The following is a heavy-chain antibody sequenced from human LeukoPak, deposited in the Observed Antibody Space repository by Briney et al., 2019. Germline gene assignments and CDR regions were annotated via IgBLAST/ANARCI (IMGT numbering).Heavy chain of an antibody. J-gene: IGHJ4*02. D-gene: IGHD1-26*01. Sequence: SETLSLTCAVYGGSFSGYYWSWIRQPPGKGLEWIGEINHSGSTNYNPSLKSRVTISVDKSKNQFSLKLSSVTAADTAVYYCARENSGSYPDYWGQGTLVTVSS. CDR2: INHSGST. CDR1: GGSFSGYY. V-gene: IGHV4-34*01. CDR3: ARENSGSYPDY.